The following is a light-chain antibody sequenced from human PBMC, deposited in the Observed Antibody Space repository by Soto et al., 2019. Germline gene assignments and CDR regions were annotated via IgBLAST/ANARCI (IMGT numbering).Light chain of an antibody. CDR1: QSITSY. J-gene: IGKJ4*01. CDR3: QQLNSYPLT. CDR2: AAS. V-gene: IGKV1-39*01. Sequence: DIQMTQSPSSLSASVGDRVTITCRASQSITSYLNWYQQQPGKAPKLLIFAASSLQSGVPSRFSGSVSETDFTLTISSLQPEDFATYYCQQLNSYPLTFGGGTKVEIK.